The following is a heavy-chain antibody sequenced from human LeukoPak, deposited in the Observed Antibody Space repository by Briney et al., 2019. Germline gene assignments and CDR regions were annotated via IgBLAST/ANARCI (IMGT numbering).Heavy chain of an antibody. D-gene: IGHD3-3*01. V-gene: IGHV4-59*01. CDR2: IYYSGST. Sequence: SETLSLTCTVSGGSISSYYWSWIRQPPGKGLEWIGYIYYSGSTNYNPSLKSRVTISVDTSKNQFSLKLSSVTAADKAVYYCASAQSQYYDFWSGYFAPVDYYYYYYMDVWGKGTTVTVSS. CDR1: GGSISSYY. CDR3: ASAQSQYYDFWSGYFAPVDYYYYYYMDV. J-gene: IGHJ6*03.